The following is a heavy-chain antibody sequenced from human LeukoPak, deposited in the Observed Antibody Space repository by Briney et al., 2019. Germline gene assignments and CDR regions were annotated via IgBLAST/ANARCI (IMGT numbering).Heavy chain of an antibody. J-gene: IGHJ6*04. CDR2: INEDGTRE. CDR1: GFPFNTYW. CDR3: ARRDTADSHYYWMDV. V-gene: IGHV3-7*01. Sequence: SGGSLRLSCAASGFPFNTYWMAWVRQAPGKGLEWVANINEDGTREYYVDSVKGRFTVSRDNAKNSLYVQMNSLRAEDTAVYYCARRDTADSHYYWMDVWGSGTTVTVSS. D-gene: IGHD5-18*01.